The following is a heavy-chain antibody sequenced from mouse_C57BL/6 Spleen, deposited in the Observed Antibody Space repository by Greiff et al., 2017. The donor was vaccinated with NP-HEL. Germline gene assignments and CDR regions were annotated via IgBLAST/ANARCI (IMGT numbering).Heavy chain of an antibody. CDR2: IDPETGGT. CDR1: GYTFTDYE. V-gene: IGHV1-15*01. J-gene: IGHJ2*01. Sequence: VQVVESGAELVRPGASVTLSCKASGYTFTDYEMRWVKQTPVHGLEWIGAIDPETGGTAYNQKFKGKAILTADKSSSTAYMELRSLTSEDSAVYYCTTARATYYFDYWGQGTPLTVSS. CDR3: TTARATYYFDY. D-gene: IGHD3-1*01.